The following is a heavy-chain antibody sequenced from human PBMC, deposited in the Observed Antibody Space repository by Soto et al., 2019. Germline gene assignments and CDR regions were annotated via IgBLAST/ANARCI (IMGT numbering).Heavy chain of an antibody. CDR3: ARLRLTGSFDY. CDR2: ISTSSSYT. Sequence: QVQLVESGGGLVKPGGSLRLSCVASGFTFSDHYMTWIRQAPGKGLEWLSFISTSSSYTNYADSVKGRFSIARDNAMKTLYVQMTSLRAADTAVYYCARLRLTGSFDYWGQGTLVSVSS. CDR1: GFTFSDHY. J-gene: IGHJ4*02. V-gene: IGHV3-11*05.